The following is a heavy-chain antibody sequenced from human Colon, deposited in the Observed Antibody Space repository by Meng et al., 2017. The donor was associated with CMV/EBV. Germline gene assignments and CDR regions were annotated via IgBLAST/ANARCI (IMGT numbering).Heavy chain of an antibody. CDR1: GFTFSSSA. CDR3: TRALGGTLGGV. CDR2: LYPDGSNI. V-gene: IGHV3-30*02. J-gene: IGHJ6*02. D-gene: IGHD2-15*01. Sequence: GGSLRLSCAASGFTFSSSAMYWVRQAPGKGLEWLAFLYPDGSNIHYIDSVKGRFTISRDNSANTLSLQRNSLRTDETAVYHCTRALGGTLGGVWGQGTTVTVSS.